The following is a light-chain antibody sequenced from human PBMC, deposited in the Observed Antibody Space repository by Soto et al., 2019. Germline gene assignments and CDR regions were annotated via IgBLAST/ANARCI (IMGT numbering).Light chain of an antibody. Sequence: EILLTQSPGTLSLSAGEGATLSCRTSQSISSSYLAWYQQKPGQAPRLLIHSASNRATDIPDRFSGAGSGTDFTLTISSLQPDDFATYYCQQYGSSPETFGQGTKVDIK. CDR2: SAS. J-gene: IGKJ1*01. CDR1: QSISSSY. CDR3: QQYGSSPET. V-gene: IGKV3-20*01.